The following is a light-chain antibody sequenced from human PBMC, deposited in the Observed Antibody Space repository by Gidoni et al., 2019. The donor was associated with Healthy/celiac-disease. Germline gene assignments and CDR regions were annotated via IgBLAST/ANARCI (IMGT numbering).Light chain of an antibody. CDR3: SSYTSSSTL. CDR2: EVS. J-gene: IGLJ1*01. CDR1: SSDVGGYNY. V-gene: IGLV2-14*01. Sequence: SALTQPASVSGPPGQSITISCTGPSSDVGGYNYVSWYQQHPGKAPKLMIYEVSNRPSGVSNRFSGSKSGNTASLTISGLQAEDEADYYCSSYTSSSTLFGTGTKVTVL.